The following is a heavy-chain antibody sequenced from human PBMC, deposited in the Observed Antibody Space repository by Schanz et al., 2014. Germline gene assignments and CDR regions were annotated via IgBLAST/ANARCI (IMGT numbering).Heavy chain of an antibody. CDR1: GFTFDDYA. CDR3: VKTDAGWRFDY. D-gene: IGHD6-19*01. J-gene: IGHJ4*02. V-gene: IGHV3-23*01. CDR2: ISDRGDGT. Sequence: EVQLLESGGGLVQPGRSLRLSCAASGFTFDDYAMTWVRQAPGKGLEWVSGISDRGDGTNYGDSVRGRFTISRDNSRNTVYLQMNNVGVDDTATYYCVKTDAGWRFDYWGQGTLVIVSS.